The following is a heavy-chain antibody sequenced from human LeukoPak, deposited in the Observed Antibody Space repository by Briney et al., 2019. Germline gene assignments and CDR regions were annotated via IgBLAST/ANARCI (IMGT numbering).Heavy chain of an antibody. V-gene: IGHV4-39*01. CDR3: ASLPGYCSSTSCWGSDYYYYYMDV. CDR1: GGSISSSSYY. D-gene: IGHD2-2*01. Sequence: PSETLSLTCTVSGGSISSSSYYWGWIPQPPGKGLEWIGSIYYSGSTYYNPSLKSRVTISVDTSKNQFSLKLSSVTAADTAVYYCASLPGYCSSTSCWGSDYYYYYMDVWGKGITVTVSS. J-gene: IGHJ6*03. CDR2: IYYSGST.